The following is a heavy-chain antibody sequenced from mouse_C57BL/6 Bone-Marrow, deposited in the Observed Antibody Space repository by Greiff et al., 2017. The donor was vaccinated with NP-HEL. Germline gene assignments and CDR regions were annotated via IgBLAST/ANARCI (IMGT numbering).Heavy chain of an antibody. J-gene: IGHJ2*01. CDR1: GYTFTGYW. CDR3: ARERRVFDY. V-gene: IGHV1-9*01. CDR2: ILPGSGST. Sequence: QVQLKQSGAELMKPGASVKLSCKATGYTFTGYWIEWVKQRPGHGLEWIGEILPGSGSTNYPEKFKGKATFTADTSSNTAYMQLSSLTTEDSAIYYCARERRVFDYWGQGTTLTVSS.